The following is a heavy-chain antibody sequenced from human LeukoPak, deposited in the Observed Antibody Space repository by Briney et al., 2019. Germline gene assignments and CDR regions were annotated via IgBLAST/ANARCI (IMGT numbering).Heavy chain of an antibody. CDR3: AREESSYYDSSGYYYGGDWFDP. D-gene: IGHD3-22*01. Sequence: SETLSLTCTVSGGSISSYYWSWIRQSPGKGLECIGYIHYTGSTNYNPSLKSRVTISVDTSKNQFSLKLSSVTAADTAVYYCAREESSYYDSSGYYYGGDWFDPWGQGTLVTVSS. V-gene: IGHV4-59*12. CDR2: IHYTGST. J-gene: IGHJ5*02. CDR1: GGSISSYY.